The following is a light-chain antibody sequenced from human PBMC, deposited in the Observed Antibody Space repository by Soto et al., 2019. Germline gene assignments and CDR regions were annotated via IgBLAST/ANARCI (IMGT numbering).Light chain of an antibody. CDR2: EVS. Sequence: QSALTQPASVSGSPGQSITISCTGTSSDVGGYNYVSWYQQHPGKAPKLMIYEVSNRPSGVSNRFSGSKSGNTASLTISGPQAEDEADYYCSSYTSSSTLGVFGTGTQLTVL. CDR3: SSYTSSSTLGV. V-gene: IGLV2-14*01. J-gene: IGLJ1*01. CDR1: SSDVGGYNY.